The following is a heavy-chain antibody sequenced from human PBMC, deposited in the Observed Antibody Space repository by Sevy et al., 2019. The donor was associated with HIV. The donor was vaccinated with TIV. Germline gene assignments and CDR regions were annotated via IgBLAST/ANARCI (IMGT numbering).Heavy chain of an antibody. J-gene: IGHJ5*02. CDR1: GYFFSAYH. Sequence: ASVKVSCKASGYFFSAYHVHWVRQAPGQGLEWMGWINPNNGDTDYAQKFQGRVSMTRDTSISTVYMDLSRLRSDDTAVYYCVRGVADNYSRARFAPWGQGTLVTVSS. D-gene: IGHD4-4*01. V-gene: IGHV1-2*02. CDR3: VRGVADNYSRARFAP. CDR2: INPNNGDT.